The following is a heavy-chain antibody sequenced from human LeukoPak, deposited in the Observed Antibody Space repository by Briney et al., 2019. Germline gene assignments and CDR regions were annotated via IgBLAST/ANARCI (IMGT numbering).Heavy chain of an antibody. V-gene: IGHV1-18*01. J-gene: IGHJ5*02. D-gene: IGHD2-2*01. CDR2: ISAYNGNT. CDR1: GYTFTSYG. Sequence: GASVKVSCKASGYTFTSYGISWVRQAPGQGLEWMGWISAYNGNTNFAQMLQGRVTMTTDTSTSTAYMELSSLRSEDTAVYYCARDSRTGSTSRLHWFDPWGQGTLVTVSS. CDR3: ARDSRTGSTSRLHWFDP.